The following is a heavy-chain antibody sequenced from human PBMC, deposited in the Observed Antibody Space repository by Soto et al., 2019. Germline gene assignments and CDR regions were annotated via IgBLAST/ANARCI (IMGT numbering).Heavy chain of an antibody. D-gene: IGHD3-3*01. CDR1: GFNFSGYG. Sequence: PGGSQRLSCTASGFNFSGYGVHWVRQAPGKGLEWVSFICSSSSTIYYADSVKGRFTISRDNAKNTLYLQMNSLRDEDTAVYYCASYYDFWSGYVISDYWGQGTLVTVSS. CDR3: ASYYDFWSGYVISDY. CDR2: ICSSSSTI. V-gene: IGHV3-48*02. J-gene: IGHJ4*02.